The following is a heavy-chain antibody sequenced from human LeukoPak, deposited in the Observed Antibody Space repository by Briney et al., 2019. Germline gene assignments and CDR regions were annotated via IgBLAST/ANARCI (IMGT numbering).Heavy chain of an antibody. D-gene: IGHD3-9*01. CDR2: INAGNGNT. J-gene: IGHJ4*02. CDR3: ARGFRARYFDWLLSPHY. Sequence: ASVKVSCKASGYTFTSYAMHWVRQAPGQRLEWMGWINAGNGNTKYSQKFQGRVTMTRDTSTSTVYMELSSLRSEDTAVYYCARGFRARYFDWLLSPHYWGQGTLVTVSS. CDR1: GYTFTSYA. V-gene: IGHV1-3*01.